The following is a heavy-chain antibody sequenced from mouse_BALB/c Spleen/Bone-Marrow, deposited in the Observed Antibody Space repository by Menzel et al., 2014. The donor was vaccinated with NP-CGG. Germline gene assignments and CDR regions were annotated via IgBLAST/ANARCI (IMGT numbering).Heavy chain of an antibody. Sequence: VQLQQSGPELVKPGASVKMSCKASGYTFTSYVIHWVKQKPGQGLEWIGYINPYNDGTKYNKKFKGKATLTSDKSSSTAYMELSSLTSEDSAVYYCARGGRYDGAWFAYWGQGTLVTVSA. V-gene: IGHV1-14*01. CDR3: ARGGRYDGAWFAY. CDR1: GYTFTSYV. CDR2: INPYNDGT. J-gene: IGHJ3*01. D-gene: IGHD2-14*01.